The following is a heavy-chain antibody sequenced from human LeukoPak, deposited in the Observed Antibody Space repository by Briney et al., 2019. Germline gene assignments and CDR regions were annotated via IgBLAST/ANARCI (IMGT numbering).Heavy chain of an antibody. CDR1: GFIFSDYG. J-gene: IGHJ4*02. V-gene: IGHV3-21*01. D-gene: IGHD5-24*01. CDR3: APFSGVGHNFVY. CDR2: ISSSSDYR. Sequence: PGGSLRLSCAASGFIFSDYGMNWVRQAPGKGLEWVSSISSSSDYRYYTDSVKGRFTISRDNAKNSLYLQMNSLEAEDTAVYYCAPFSGVGHNFVYWGQGTLVTVSS.